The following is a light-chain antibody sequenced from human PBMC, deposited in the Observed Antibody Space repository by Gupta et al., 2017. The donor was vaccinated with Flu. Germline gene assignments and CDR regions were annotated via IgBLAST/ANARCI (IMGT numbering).Light chain of an antibody. V-gene: IGLV4-69*01. CDR2: VNNDGSH. J-gene: IGLJ3*02. CDR3: QTWGTGIWV. CDR1: SGHSSNA. Sequence: QLALTQSPSAFASLGASVKLTCTLRSGHSSNAIAWHQQQPEKGPRYLMKVNNDGSHSKGAGIPDRFSGSSSGAERYLTISSLQSEDEADYYCQTWGTGIWVFGGGTKLTVL.